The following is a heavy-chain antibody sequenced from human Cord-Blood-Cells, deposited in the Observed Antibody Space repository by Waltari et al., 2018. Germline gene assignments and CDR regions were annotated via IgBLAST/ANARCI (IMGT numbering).Heavy chain of an antibody. D-gene: IGHD2-21*01. CDR1: GFTVSSNY. J-gene: IGHJ3*02. CDR2: FSGGGST. Sequence: EVQLVESGGGWSQPGGSLRLTCEASGFTVSSNYMIWVRQAPGKGLEWFSVFSGGGSTYYADSVKGGFTISRDNSKNPLYLQMNSLRAEDTAVYYCARDRTDWGRAFDIWGQGTMVTVSS. V-gene: IGHV3-53*01. CDR3: ARDRTDWGRAFDI.